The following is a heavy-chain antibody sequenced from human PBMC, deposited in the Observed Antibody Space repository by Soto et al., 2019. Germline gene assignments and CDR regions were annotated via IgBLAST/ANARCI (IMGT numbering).Heavy chain of an antibody. CDR3: ALTKMGYCSGGSCYSDY. CDR2: IYYSGST. J-gene: IGHJ4*02. V-gene: IGHV4-31*03. CDR1: GGSISSGGYY. Sequence: SETLSLTCTVSGGSISSGGYYWSWIRQHPGKGLEWIGYIYYSGSTYYNPSLKSRVTISVDTSKNQFSLKLSSVTAADTAVYYCALTKMGYCSGGSCYSDYWGQGTLVTRLL. D-gene: IGHD2-15*01.